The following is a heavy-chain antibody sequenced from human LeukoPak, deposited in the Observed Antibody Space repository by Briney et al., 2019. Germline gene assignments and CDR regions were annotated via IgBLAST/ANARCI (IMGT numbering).Heavy chain of an antibody. Sequence: GASVKVSCKASGGTFSSYAISWVRQAPGQGLEWMGGIIPIFGTANYAQKLQGRVTITADKSTSTAYMELSSLRSEDTAVYYCARDSRWLQFSGFDYWGQGTLVTVSS. CDR2: IIPIFGTA. J-gene: IGHJ4*02. V-gene: IGHV1-69*06. CDR3: ARDSRWLQFSGFDY. D-gene: IGHD5-24*01. CDR1: GGTFSSYA.